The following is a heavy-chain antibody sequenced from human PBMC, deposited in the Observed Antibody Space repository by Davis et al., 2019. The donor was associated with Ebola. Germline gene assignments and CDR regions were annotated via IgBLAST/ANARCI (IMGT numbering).Heavy chain of an antibody. V-gene: IGHV1-2*06. CDR2: INPNSGGT. CDR3: ARDPYYYGSGSYYGY. J-gene: IGHJ4*02. Sequence: ASVKVSCKVSGYTLAELSMHWVRQAPGQGLEWMGRINPNSGGTNYAQKFQGRVTMTRDTSISTAYMELSRLRSDDTAVYYCARDPYYYGSGSYYGYWGQGTLVTVSS. CDR1: GYTLAELS. D-gene: IGHD3-10*01.